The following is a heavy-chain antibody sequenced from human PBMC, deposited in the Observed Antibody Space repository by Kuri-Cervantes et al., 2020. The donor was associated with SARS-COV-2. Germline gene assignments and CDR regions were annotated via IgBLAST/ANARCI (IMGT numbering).Heavy chain of an antibody. J-gene: IGHJ3*02. V-gene: IGHV3-15*01. CDR1: GFTFSNAW. Sequence: GESLKISCAASGFTFSNAWMSWVRQAPGKGLEWVGRIKSKTDGGTTDYAAPVKGRFTISRDDSKNTLYLQMNSLRAEDTAVYYCARVQQQLVYDAFDIWGQGTMVTVSS. CDR2: IKSKTDGGTT. D-gene: IGHD6-13*01. CDR3: ARVQQQLVYDAFDI.